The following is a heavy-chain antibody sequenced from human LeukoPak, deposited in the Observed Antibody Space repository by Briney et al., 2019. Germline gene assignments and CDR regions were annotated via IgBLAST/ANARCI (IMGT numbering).Heavy chain of an antibody. J-gene: IGHJ4*02. CDR1: GYSISSGYY. Sequence: SETLSLTCTVSGYSISSGYYWGWIRQPPGKGLEWIGSIYHSGSTYYNPSLKSRVTISVDTSKNQFSLKLSSVTAADTAVYYCAKVDSSGSKGVMFDYWGQGTLVTVSS. CDR3: AKVDSSGSKGVMFDY. CDR2: IYHSGST. V-gene: IGHV4-38-2*02. D-gene: IGHD1-26*01.